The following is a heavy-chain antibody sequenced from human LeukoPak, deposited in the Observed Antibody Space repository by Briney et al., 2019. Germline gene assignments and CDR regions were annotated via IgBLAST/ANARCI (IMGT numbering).Heavy chain of an antibody. Sequence: GGSLRLSCAASGFTFSNHDMHWVRQPAGQGLEWVSATTTVGYIYYVDSVKGRFTISREDAKSSLYLEMNNLRDGDTAIYYCARKNLDYGGAFDVWGSGTKVTVSS. CDR2: TTTVGYI. D-gene: IGHD4-17*01. J-gene: IGHJ3*01. V-gene: IGHV3-13*01. CDR3: ARKNLDYGGAFDV. CDR1: GFTFSNHD.